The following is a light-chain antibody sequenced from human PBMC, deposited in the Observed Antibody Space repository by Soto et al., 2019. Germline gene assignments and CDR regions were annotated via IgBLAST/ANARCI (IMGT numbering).Light chain of an antibody. CDR2: EVS. CDR1: SSDVGSYNL. Sequence: QSVLTQPASVSGSPGQSITISCTGTSSDVGSYNLVSWYQRHPGKAPKLMIYEVSKRPSGVSNRFSGSKSGNTASLTLSGLHAEDEADYYCTSYTNSTYVFGTGTKVTVL. CDR3: TSYTNSTYV. J-gene: IGLJ1*01. V-gene: IGLV2-14*02.